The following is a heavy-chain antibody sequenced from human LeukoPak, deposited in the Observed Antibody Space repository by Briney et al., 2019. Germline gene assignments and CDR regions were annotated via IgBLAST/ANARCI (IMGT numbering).Heavy chain of an antibody. J-gene: IGHJ4*02. CDR2: MNPNSGNT. CDR3: ARGPVSKTYYDFWSGYYTPDY. V-gene: IGHV1-8*01. CDR1: GYTFTSYD. Sequence: ASVKVSCKASGYTFTSYDINWVRQATGRGLEWMGWMNPNSGNTGYAQKFQGRVTMTRNTSISTVYMERSSLRSEDTAVYYCARGPVSKTYYDFWSGYYTPDYWGQGTLVTVSS. D-gene: IGHD3-3*01.